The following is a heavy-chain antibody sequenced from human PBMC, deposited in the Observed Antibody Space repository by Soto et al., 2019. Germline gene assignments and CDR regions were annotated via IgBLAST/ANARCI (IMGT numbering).Heavy chain of an antibody. CDR2: TDYSANT. Sequence: PLSLTCTVSCGRIRSGGYSWSWIRQHPGKGLEWIGYTDYSANTYYNPSLNSRVTISVDASKKQFSLKLSSVTAADTAVYDCARFPVRAGSGWFDPWGQGTLVTGSS. CDR1: CGRIRSGGYS. CDR3: ARFPVRAGSGWFDP. D-gene: IGHD3-10*01. J-gene: IGHJ5*02. V-gene: IGHV4-31*03.